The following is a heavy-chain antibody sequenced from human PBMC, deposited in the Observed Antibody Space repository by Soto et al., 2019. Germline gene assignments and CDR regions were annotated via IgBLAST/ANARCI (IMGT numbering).Heavy chain of an antibody. CDR1: GYTFTTYA. CDR3: ATGSFTSTGGRIGYHYNAMDV. CDR2: INVGNGYT. V-gene: IGHV1-3*01. D-gene: IGHD1-1*01. Sequence: ASVKVSCQASGYTFTTYAMHWVRQAPGQRLEWMGWINVGNGYTKYSQKFQGRVTITRDTSASTAYMELSSLTSEDTAVYYCATGSFTSTGGRIGYHYNAMDVWGQGTTVTVSS. J-gene: IGHJ6*02.